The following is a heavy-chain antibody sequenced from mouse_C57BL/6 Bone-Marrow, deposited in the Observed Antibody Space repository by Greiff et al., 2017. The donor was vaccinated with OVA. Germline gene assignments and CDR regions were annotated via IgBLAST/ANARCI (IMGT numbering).Heavy chain of an antibody. J-gene: IGHJ1*03. CDR3: VRQEPITTVVAPYWYFDV. CDR1: GFSFNTYA. V-gene: IGHV10-1*01. Sequence: EVQLVESGGGLVQPKGSLKLSCAASGFSFNTYAMNWVRQAPGKGLEWVARIRSKSNNYATYYADSVKDRFTISRDDSESMLYLQMNNLKTEDTAMYYCVRQEPITTVVAPYWYFDVWGTGTTVTVSS. CDR2: IRSKSNNYAT. D-gene: IGHD1-1*01.